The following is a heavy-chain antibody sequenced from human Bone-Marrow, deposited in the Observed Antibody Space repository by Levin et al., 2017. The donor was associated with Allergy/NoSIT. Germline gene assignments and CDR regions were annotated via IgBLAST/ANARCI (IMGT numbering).Heavy chain of an antibody. D-gene: IGHD4-17*01. V-gene: IGHV4-59*01. CDR3: ARGGDYDRWYFDL. Sequence: SETLSLTCTVSGASISSYYWNWIRQPPGKGLEWIGNIYYSGSTKYNPSLKSRVTISVDTSKKQFSLKLSSVIAADTAVYYCARGGDYDRWYFDLWGRGTLVTVSS. CDR2: IYYSGST. CDR1: GASISSYY. J-gene: IGHJ2*01.